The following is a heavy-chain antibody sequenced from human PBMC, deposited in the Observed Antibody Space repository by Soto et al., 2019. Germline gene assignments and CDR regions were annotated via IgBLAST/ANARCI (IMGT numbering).Heavy chain of an antibody. CDR1: GYTFTSYA. D-gene: IGHD3-3*01. J-gene: IGHJ5*02. CDR3: ARNRRYREWSNNWFDP. V-gene: IGHV1-3*01. CDR2: INAGNGNT. Sequence: GASVKVSCKASGYTFTSYAMHWVRQAPGQRLEWMGWINAGNGNTKYSQKFQGRVTITRDTSASTAYMELSSLRSEDTAVYYCARNRRYREWSNNWFDPWGQGTLVTVSS.